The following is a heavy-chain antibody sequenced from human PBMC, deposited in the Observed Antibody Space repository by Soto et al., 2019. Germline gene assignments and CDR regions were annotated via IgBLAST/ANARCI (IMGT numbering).Heavy chain of an antibody. Sequence: SETLSLTCTVSGGSIGGVLSSWNWIRQPPGRGLEWIGYIYDSGSTFYNPSLKSRVTISVDTSKNQFSLKLSSVTAADTAVYYCVGTKGGAFDIWGQGTMVTVSS. CDR1: GGSIGGVLSS. D-gene: IGHD1-1*01. J-gene: IGHJ3*02. CDR3: VGTKGGAFDI. V-gene: IGHV4-30-4*01. CDR2: IYDSGST.